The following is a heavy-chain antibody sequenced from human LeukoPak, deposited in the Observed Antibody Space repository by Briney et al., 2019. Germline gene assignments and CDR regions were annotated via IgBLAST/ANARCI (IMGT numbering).Heavy chain of an antibody. Sequence: GRSLRLSCAASGFTFSSYAMHRVRQAPGKGLEWVAVISYDGSNKYYADSVKGRFTISRDNSKNTLYLQMNSLRAEDTAVYYCARDRTLNVVVPAAIDYWGQGTLVTVSS. D-gene: IGHD2-2*01. V-gene: IGHV3-30-3*01. J-gene: IGHJ4*02. CDR1: GFTFSSYA. CDR2: ISYDGSNK. CDR3: ARDRTLNVVVPAAIDY.